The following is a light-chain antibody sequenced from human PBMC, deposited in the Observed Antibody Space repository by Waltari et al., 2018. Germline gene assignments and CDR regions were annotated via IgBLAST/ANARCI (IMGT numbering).Light chain of an antibody. V-gene: IGKV3-11*01. J-gene: IGKJ4*01. CDR2: DAS. Sequence: EIVLTQSPATLSLSTGERATLSCKPSQSVSSSLAWYQQKPGQAPSLLIYDASNRATGIPARFSGSGSGTDFTLTISSLEPEDFAVYYCQQRSKWPLTFGGGTKVEIK. CDR1: QSVSSS. CDR3: QQRSKWPLT.